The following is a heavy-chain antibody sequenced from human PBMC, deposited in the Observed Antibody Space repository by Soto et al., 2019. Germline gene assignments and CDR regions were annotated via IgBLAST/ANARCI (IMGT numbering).Heavy chain of an antibody. CDR1: GFTFSSYS. CDR2: ISSSSSYI. CDR3: ARDSALGGPFDY. J-gene: IGHJ4*02. D-gene: IGHD3-16*01. Sequence: PGGSLRLSCAASGFTFSSYSMNWVRQAPGKGLEWVSSISSSSSYIYYADSVKGRFTISRDNAKNSLYLQMNSLRAEDTAVYYCARDSALGGPFDYWGQGTLVTVS. V-gene: IGHV3-21*01.